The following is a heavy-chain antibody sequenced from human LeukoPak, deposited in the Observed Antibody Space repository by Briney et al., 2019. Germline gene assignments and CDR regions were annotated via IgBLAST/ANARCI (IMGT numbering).Heavy chain of an antibody. V-gene: IGHV3-48*03. CDR1: GFTFSSYE. Sequence: AGGSLRLSCAASGFTFSSYEMNWVRQAPGKGLEWVSYISSSGSTIYYADSVKGRFTISRDNAKNSLYLQMNSLRAEDTAVYYCARVLITGVDYRGQGTLVTVSS. CDR2: ISSSGSTI. D-gene: IGHD7-27*01. CDR3: ARVLITGVDY. J-gene: IGHJ4*02.